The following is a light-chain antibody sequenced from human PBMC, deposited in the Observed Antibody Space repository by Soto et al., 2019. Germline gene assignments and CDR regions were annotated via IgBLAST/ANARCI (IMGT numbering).Light chain of an antibody. CDR1: SSDIGDYNY. Sequence: ALTQPASVSGSPGQSITISCTGTSSDIGDYNYVSWYQQHPGKAPKLIIFEVGDRPSGVSNRFSGSKSGYTASLTISGLQAEDEADYYCSSHTSTSTWVFGAGTKVTVL. J-gene: IGLJ3*02. CDR3: SSHTSTSTWV. CDR2: EVG. V-gene: IGLV2-14*01.